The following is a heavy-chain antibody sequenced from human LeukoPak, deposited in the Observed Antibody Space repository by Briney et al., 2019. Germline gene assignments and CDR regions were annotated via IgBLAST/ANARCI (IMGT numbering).Heavy chain of an antibody. J-gene: IGHJ5*02. D-gene: IGHD2-15*01. V-gene: IGHV4-39*07. Sequence: SETLSLTCTVSGGSISSSTYYWGWIRQPPGKGLEWIGEINHSGSTNYNPSLKSRVTISVDTSKNQFSLKLSSVTAADTAVYYCAGGIWCSGGSCYWFDPWGQGTLVTVSS. CDR3: AGGIWCSGGSCYWFDP. CDR1: GGSISSSTYY. CDR2: INHSGST.